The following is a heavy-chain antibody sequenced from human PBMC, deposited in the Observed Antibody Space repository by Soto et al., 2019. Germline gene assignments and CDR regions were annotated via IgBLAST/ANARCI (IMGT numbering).Heavy chain of an antibody. D-gene: IGHD3-22*01. J-gene: IGHJ4*02. CDR1: GDSISSYY. V-gene: IGHV4-59*08. Sequence: SETLSLTCTVSGDSISSYYWSWMRQPPGKGLEWIGYIYYSGSTNYNPSLKSRVTISVDTSKNQFSLKLSSVTAADTAVYYCASIYDSSGYYWRPIDYWGQGTLVTVSS. CDR3: ASIYDSSGYYWRPIDY. CDR2: IYYSGST.